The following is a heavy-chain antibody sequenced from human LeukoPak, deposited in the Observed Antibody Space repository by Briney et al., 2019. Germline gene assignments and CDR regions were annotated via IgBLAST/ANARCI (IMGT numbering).Heavy chain of an antibody. CDR1: GYSISSGYY. CDR3: AVDGSGSYSWFDP. D-gene: IGHD3-10*01. Sequence: SETLSLTCTVSGYSISSGYYWGWIRQPPGKGLEWIGSIYHSGSTYYNPSLKSRVTISVDTSKNQFSLKLSSVTAADTAVYYCAVDGSGSYSWFDPWGQGTLVTVSS. CDR2: IYHSGST. J-gene: IGHJ5*02. V-gene: IGHV4-38-2*02.